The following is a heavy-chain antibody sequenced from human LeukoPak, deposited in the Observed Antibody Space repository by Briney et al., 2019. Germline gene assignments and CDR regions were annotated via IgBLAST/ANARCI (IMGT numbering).Heavy chain of an antibody. J-gene: IGHJ4*02. CDR3: ARELDYYGSGSYYNVGY. CDR2: IIPIFGTA. D-gene: IGHD3-10*01. Sequence: SVKVSCKASGGTFSSYSISWVRQTPGQGLEWMGGIIPIFGTANYAQKFQGRVTITADESTSTAYMELSSLRSEDTAVYYCARELDYYGSGSYYNVGYWGQGTLVTVSS. V-gene: IGHV1-69*13. CDR1: GGTFSSYS.